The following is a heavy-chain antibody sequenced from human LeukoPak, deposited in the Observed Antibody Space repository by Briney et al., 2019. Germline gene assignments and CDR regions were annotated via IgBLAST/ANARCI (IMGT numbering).Heavy chain of an antibody. Sequence: ASVKVSCKASGYTFTSYDINWVRQATGQGLEWMGWMNPNSGNTGYAQKFQGGVTITRNTSIGTAYMELSSLRSEDTAVYYCARASSSWYLDYWGQGTLVTVSS. D-gene: IGHD6-13*01. CDR1: GYTFTSYD. CDR3: ARASSSWYLDY. V-gene: IGHV1-8*03. CDR2: MNPNSGNT. J-gene: IGHJ4*02.